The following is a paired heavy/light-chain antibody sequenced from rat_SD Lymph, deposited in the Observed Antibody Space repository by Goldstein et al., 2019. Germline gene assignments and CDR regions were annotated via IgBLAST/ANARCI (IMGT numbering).Light chain of an antibody. CDR3: QQSWNDPWT. J-gene: IGKJ1*01. V-gene: IGKV3S10*01. CDR2: GAS. Sequence: DTVLTQSPALAVSPGERVTISCRASESVSTRMHWYQQKPGQQPKLLIYGASNLESGVPARFSGSGSGTDFTLTIDPVEANDTATYFCQQSWNDPWTFGGGTKLELK. CDR1: ESVSTR.
Heavy chain of an antibody. CDR1: GFSLSTYGMG. J-gene: IGHJ2*01. D-gene: IGHD1-9*01. V-gene: IGHV8-23*01. CDR3: AHTRGGNYGYNFDY. CDR2: IWWNGNT. Sequence: QVTLKESGPGILQPSHTLSLTCSFSGFSLSTYGMGVSWIRQPSGKGLEWLASIWWNGNTYNNPSLKSRLTVSKDTSNNQAFLKVTSVDTADTATYYCAHTRGGNYGYNFDYWGQGVMVTVSS.